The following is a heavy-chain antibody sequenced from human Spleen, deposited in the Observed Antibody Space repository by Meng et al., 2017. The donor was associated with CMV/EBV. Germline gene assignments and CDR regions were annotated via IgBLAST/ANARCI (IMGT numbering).Heavy chain of an antibody. D-gene: IGHD5-18*01. CDR1: GITFTTYP. Sequence: GITFTTYPMHWVRQGPGQGLEWMGWISAYKGKTNYAQKLQSRVTMTTDTSTSIAYMELSSLRSEDTAVYYCARGGRRIQLWSYIDYWGQGTLVTVSS. V-gene: IGHV1-18*04. CDR3: ARGGRRIQLWSYIDY. CDR2: ISAYKGKT. J-gene: IGHJ4*02.